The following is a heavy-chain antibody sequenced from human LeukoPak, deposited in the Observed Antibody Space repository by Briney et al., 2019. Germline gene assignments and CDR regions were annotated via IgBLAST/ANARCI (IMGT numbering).Heavy chain of an antibody. CDR1: GFTFSSYG. Sequence: GGSLRLSCAASGFTFSSYGMHWVRQAPSKGLEWVAVIWYDGSNKYYADSVKGRFTISRDNSKNTLYLQMNSLRAEDTAVYYCAREAALVGWGLSYWGQGTLVTVSS. CDR3: AREAALVGWGLSY. V-gene: IGHV3-33*01. J-gene: IGHJ4*02. D-gene: IGHD2-15*01. CDR2: IWYDGSNK.